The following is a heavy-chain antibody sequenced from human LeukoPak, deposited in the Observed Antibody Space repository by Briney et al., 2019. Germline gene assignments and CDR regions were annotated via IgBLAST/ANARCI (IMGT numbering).Heavy chain of an antibody. V-gene: IGHV3-23*01. Sequence: GGSLRLSCAASGFTFNNYAMSWVRQAPGKGLEWVSAISGSDAGTYYADSVKGRFTISRDDSRNTLSLQMNSLRVEDTAVYYCARDLAWGAFDYWGQGILVAVSS. J-gene: IGHJ4*02. CDR1: GFTFNNYA. CDR2: ISGSDAGT. CDR3: ARDLAWGAFDY. D-gene: IGHD7-27*01.